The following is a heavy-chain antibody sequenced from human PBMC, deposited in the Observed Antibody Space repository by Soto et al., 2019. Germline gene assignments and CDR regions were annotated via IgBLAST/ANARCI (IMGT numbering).Heavy chain of an antibody. D-gene: IGHD6-13*01. V-gene: IGHV4-61*01. CDR1: GGSVSSGSYY. J-gene: IGHJ6*02. CDR3: ARDSVGSWYGDYYYYGMDV. CDR2: IYYSGST. Sequence: PSETLSLTCTVSGGSVSSGSYYWSWIRQPPGKGLEWILYIYYSGSTNYYPSLKSRVTISVDTSKNLFSLKLSSVTAADTAVYYCARDSVGSWYGDYYYYGMDVWGQGTTVTVSS.